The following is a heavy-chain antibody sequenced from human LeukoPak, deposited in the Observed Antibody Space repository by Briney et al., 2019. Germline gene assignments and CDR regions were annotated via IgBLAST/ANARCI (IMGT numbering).Heavy chain of an antibody. D-gene: IGHD2-15*01. CDR2: IYYSGST. V-gene: IGHV4-59*12. J-gene: IGHJ5*02. Sequence: ETLSLTCTVSGGSISSYYWSWIRQPPGKGLEWIGYIYYSGSTNYNPSLKSRVTISVDTSKNQFSLKVSSVTAADTAVYYCANSLGYCSGGSCYSEYNYLDPWGQGTLVTVSS. CDR3: ANSLGYCSGGSCYSEYNYLDP. CDR1: GGSISSYY.